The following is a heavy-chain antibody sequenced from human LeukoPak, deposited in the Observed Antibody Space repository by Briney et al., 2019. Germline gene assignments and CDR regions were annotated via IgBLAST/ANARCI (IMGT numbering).Heavy chain of an antibody. J-gene: IGHJ6*02. D-gene: IGHD5-12*01. Sequence: GGSLRLSCAASGFTFSSYSMNWVRQAPGKGLEWVSSISSSSSYIYYADSVKGRFTISRDNAKNSLYLQMNSLRAEDTAVYYCARDRVATMGPYYYYGMDVWGQGTTVTVSS. CDR2: ISSSSSYI. V-gene: IGHV3-21*01. CDR3: ARDRVATMGPYYYYGMDV. CDR1: GFTFSSYS.